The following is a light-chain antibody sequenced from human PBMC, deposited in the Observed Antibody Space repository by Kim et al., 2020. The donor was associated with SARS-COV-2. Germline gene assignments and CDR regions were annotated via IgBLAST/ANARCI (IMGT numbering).Light chain of an antibody. Sequence: GQTVRSTCQGDSLRSYYASWYQQKPGQAPVLVIYSKNNRPSGISDRFSGSSSGNTASLTITGAQAEDEADYYCNSRDSSGNHHYVFGTGTKVTVL. CDR2: SKN. CDR3: NSRDSSGNHHYV. V-gene: IGLV3-19*01. J-gene: IGLJ1*01. CDR1: SLRSYY.